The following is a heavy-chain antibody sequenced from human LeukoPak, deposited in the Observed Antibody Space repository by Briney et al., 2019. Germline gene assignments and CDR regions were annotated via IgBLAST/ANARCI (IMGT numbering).Heavy chain of an antibody. V-gene: IGHV3-13*01. CDR3: ARDRAVATIYDY. D-gene: IGHD5-12*01. J-gene: IGHJ4*02. CDR1: GFTFSSYD. CDR2: IGTAGDT. Sequence: PGGSQRLSCAASGFTFSSYDMHWVRQATGKGLEWVSAIGTAGDTYYPGSVKGRFTISRDNSKNTLYLQMNSLRAEDTAVYYCARDRAVATIYDYWGQGTLVTVSS.